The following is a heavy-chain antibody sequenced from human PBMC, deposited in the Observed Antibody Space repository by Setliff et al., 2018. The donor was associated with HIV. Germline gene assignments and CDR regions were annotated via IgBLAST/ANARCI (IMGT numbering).Heavy chain of an antibody. CDR1: GGSISTYY. V-gene: IGHV4-4*07. D-gene: IGHD5-12*01. J-gene: IGHJ4*02. CDR2: IYTSGST. CDR3: ASDISPDDGYNRLHYFDY. Sequence: SETLSLTCTVSGGSISTYYWSWIRQPAGKGLEWIGRIYTSGSTDYNPSLKSRLTISVDTSKNQFSLKLSSVTAADTAGYYCASDISPDDGYNRLHYFDYWGQGTLVTVSS.